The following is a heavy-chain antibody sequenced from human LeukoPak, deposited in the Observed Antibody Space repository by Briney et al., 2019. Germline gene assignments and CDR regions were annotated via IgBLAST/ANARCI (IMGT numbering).Heavy chain of an antibody. Sequence: PSETLSLTCTVSGGSIRSYHWTWIRQPAGKGLEGIGRIYTTGNTDYNPSLKSRVTLSLDSSKNEFSLKLSSVTAADTAVYYCARDLIVGDTAENYWGQGTLVTVSS. CDR3: ARDLIVGDTAENY. CDR2: IYTTGNT. CDR1: GGSIRSYH. V-gene: IGHV4-4*07. J-gene: IGHJ4*02. D-gene: IGHD1-26*01.